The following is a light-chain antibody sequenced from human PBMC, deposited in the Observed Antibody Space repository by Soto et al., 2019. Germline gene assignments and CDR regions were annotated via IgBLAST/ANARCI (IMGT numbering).Light chain of an antibody. V-gene: IGKV3-20*01. CDR2: GAS. J-gene: IGKJ1*01. Sequence: EIVLTQSPGTLSLSPGERATLSCRASQIVRSNYVAWYQHKPGQAPSLLIYGASNRAIGVPDRFSGSGSGTDFTLTISRLEPDDFAVYFCHQYGTSKTFGQGTKVEIK. CDR1: QIVRSNY. CDR3: HQYGTSKT.